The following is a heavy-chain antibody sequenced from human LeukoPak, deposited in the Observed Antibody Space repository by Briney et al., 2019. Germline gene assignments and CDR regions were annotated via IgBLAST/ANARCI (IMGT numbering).Heavy chain of an antibody. D-gene: IGHD2-2*01. J-gene: IGHJ1*01. Sequence: ASVNVSCKVSGYTLTELSMHWVRQAPGKGLEWMGGFDPEDGETIYAQKFQGRVTMTEDTSTDTAYMELSSLRSEDTAVYYCATARWEYQLLLEYFQHWGQGTLVTVSS. CDR1: GYTLTELS. V-gene: IGHV1-24*01. CDR3: ATARWEYQLLLEYFQH. CDR2: FDPEDGET.